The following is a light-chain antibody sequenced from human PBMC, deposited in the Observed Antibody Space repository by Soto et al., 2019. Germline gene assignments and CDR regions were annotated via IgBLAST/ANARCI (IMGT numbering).Light chain of an antibody. CDR3: QQLVSYPQ. CDR1: QVIGIY. CDR2: AAS. V-gene: IGKV1-9*01. Sequence: DIQLTQSPSFLSASIGDRVTITGRASQVIGIYLAWYQQKPGKAPNLLISAASTLQSGVPSRFSGSGSGTEFTLTISSLQPEDFATYYCQQLVSYPQFGGGKKVEIK. J-gene: IGKJ4*02.